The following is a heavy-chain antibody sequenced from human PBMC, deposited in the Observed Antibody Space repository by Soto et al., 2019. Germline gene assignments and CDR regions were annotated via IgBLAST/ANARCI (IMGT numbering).Heavy chain of an antibody. D-gene: IGHD1-7*01. CDR1: GGTFSSYA. CDR3: ARDLELRGRYYYYYCGMDV. CDR2: IIPIFGTA. V-gene: IGHV1-69*06. J-gene: IGHJ6*02. Sequence: QVQLVQSGAEVKKPGSSVKVSCKASGGTFSSYAISWVRQAPGQGLESMGGIIPIFGTANYAQKFQGRVTITADKSTSTAYMELSSLRSEDTAVYYCARDLELRGRYYYYYCGMDVWGQGTTVTVSS.